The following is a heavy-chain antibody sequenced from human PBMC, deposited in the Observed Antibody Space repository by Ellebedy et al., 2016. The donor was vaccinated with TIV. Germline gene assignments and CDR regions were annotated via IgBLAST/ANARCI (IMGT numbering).Heavy chain of an antibody. V-gene: IGHV3-23*01. CDR3: GKEKWFGDLLTFDY. D-gene: IGHD3-10*01. Sequence: GGSLRLSCAASGFTFSSYAMSWVRQAPGKGLEWVSAISTSGERTHYADSVKGRFTISRDISKNTLYLQMNSLRVDDTAVYYCGKEKWFGDLLTFDYWGPGTLVTVSS. CDR1: GFTFSSYA. CDR2: ISTSGERT. J-gene: IGHJ4*02.